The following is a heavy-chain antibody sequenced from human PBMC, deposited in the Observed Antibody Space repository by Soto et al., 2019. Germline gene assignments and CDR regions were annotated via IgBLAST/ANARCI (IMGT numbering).Heavy chain of an antibody. CDR1: GFTFSSYA. D-gene: IGHD3-22*01. CDR2: ISYDGSDK. Sequence: GGSLRLSCAAFGFTFSSYAMHWVLQAPGKGLEWVALISYDGSDKDYADSVKGRFTISRDNSRNTLFLQMNSLRAEDTAVYYCARDYYKYYDSSGYYRSPAYWGQGTLVTVSS. CDR3: ARDYYKYYDSSGYYRSPAY. J-gene: IGHJ4*02. V-gene: IGHV3-30-3*01.